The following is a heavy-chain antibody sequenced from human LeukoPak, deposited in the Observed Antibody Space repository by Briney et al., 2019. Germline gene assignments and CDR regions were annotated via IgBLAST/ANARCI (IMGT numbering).Heavy chain of an antibody. CDR3: ARDGGYSSGWYSNYYYYGMDV. V-gene: IGHV6-1*01. CDR1: GDSVSSNSAA. Sequence: SQTLPLTCAISGDSVSSNSAAWNWIRQSPSRGLEWLGRTYYRSKWYNDYAVSVKSRITINPDTSKNQFSLQLNSVTPEDTAVYYCARDGGYSSGWYSNYYYYGMDVWGQGTTVTVSS. D-gene: IGHD6-19*01. J-gene: IGHJ6*02. CDR2: TYYRSKWYN.